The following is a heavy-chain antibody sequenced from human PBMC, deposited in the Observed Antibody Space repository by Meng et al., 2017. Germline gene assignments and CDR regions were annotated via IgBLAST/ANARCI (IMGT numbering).Heavy chain of an antibody. V-gene: IGHV3-53*02. Sequence: VQLVETGGGLIQPGGSLSISCAASGFTVSSKYMSWVRQAPGKGLEWVSVIYSGGRTYYADSVKGRFTISRDNSKNTLYLQMNSLRAEDTAVYYCARGGSYYSYWGQGTLVTVSS. CDR1: GFTVSSKY. CDR3: ARGGSYYSY. J-gene: IGHJ4*02. CDR2: IYSGGRT. D-gene: IGHD1-26*01.